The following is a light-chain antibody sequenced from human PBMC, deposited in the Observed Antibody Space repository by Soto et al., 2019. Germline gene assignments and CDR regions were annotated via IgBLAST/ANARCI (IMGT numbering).Light chain of an antibody. J-gene: IGKJ1*01. CDR1: QSVNSW. Sequence: DIQMTQSPSTLSAYVGDRVNITCRASQSVNSWLAWYQQKPGRAPKLLIYSVSNLDSGVPSRFSGSGSGTEFTLTISSLQPDDFATYYCQQFSSYSRTFGQGTKVEMK. CDR2: SVS. V-gene: IGKV1-5*01. CDR3: QQFSSYSRT.